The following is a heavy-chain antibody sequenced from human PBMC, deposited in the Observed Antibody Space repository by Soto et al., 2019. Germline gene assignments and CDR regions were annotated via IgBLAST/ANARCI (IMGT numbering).Heavy chain of an antibody. CDR3: ARASYSSGYFPHY. CDR2: ISYDGSSK. D-gene: IGHD3-22*01. J-gene: IGHJ4*02. CDR1: GFTFSTYA. Sequence: QVQLVESGGGVVQPGRSLRLSCAASGFTFSTYAMHWVRQAPGKGLEWVAVISYDGSSKYYADSVKGRFTISRDNSKNTLYRQMNSLRSEDTAVYYCARASYSSGYFPHYLGQGTLVIVSS. V-gene: IGHV3-30-3*01.